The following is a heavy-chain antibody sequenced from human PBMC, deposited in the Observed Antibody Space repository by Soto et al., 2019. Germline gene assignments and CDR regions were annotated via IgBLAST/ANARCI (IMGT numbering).Heavy chain of an antibody. J-gene: IGHJ4*02. CDR2: ITGYNGNT. D-gene: IGHD4-17*01. V-gene: IGHV1-18*01. CDR1: GDTFTNYG. CDR3: ARAASYASLYYFDF. Sequence: QVQLVQSGAEVKKPGASVRVSCKASGDTFTNYGITWVRQAPGQGLGWMGWITGYNGNTHYAQELQGRVTMTTDTSTSTAYMGLWRLTSDDAAVYYCARAASYASLYYFDFWGQGTLVTVSS.